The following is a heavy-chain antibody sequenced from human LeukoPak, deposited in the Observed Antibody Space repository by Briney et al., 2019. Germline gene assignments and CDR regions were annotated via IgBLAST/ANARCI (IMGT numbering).Heavy chain of an antibody. CDR1: GFTFSSYA. V-gene: IGHV3-30-3*01. CDR3: AREWLVPTAGVPSFDY. J-gene: IGHJ4*02. Sequence: GGSLRLSCAASGFTFSSYAMHWVRQAPGKGLEWVAVISYDGSNKYYADSVKGRFTISRDNSKNTLYLQMNSLRAEDTAVYYCAREWLVPTAGVPSFDYWGQGTLVTVSS. D-gene: IGHD6-19*01. CDR2: ISYDGSNK.